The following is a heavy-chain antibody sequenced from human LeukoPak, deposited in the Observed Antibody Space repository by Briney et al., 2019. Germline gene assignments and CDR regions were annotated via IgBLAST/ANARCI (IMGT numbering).Heavy chain of an antibody. J-gene: IGHJ6*02. CDR1: GFTFSDYY. CDR2: IYNSGST. Sequence: GSLRLSCAASGFTFSDYYMSWIRQPPGEGLEWIGYIYNSGSTKYNPSLKTRVTISVDTSKNLFSLKLTSVTAADTAIYYCASDARIVDSYYYNYGLEAWGQGITATVSS. CDR3: ASDARIVDSYYYNYGLEA. V-gene: IGHV4-59*01. D-gene: IGHD1-26*01.